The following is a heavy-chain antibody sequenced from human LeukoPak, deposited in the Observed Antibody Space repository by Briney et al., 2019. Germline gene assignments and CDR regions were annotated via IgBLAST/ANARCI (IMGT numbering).Heavy chain of an antibody. D-gene: IGHD1-26*01. V-gene: IGHV4-31*03. CDR3: ARHGIVGATRHNWFDP. CDR2: IYYSGGT. Sequence: NASQTLSLTCTVSGGSISSGGYYWSWIRQHPGKGLEWIGYIYYSGGTYYNPSLKSRVTISVDTSKNQFSLKLSSVTAADTAVYYCARHGIVGATRHNWFDPWGQGTLVTVSS. J-gene: IGHJ5*02. CDR1: GGSISSGGYY.